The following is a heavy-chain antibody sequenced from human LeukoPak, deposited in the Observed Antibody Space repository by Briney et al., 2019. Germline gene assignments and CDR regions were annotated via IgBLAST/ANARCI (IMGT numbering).Heavy chain of an antibody. J-gene: IGHJ4*02. Sequence: ASVKVSCKASGYTFSSYAMHWVRQAPGQSLEWMGWINGDNGNTKYSRKFQGRVTITRDTSANTAFMELSSLRPEDTAVYYCASAPYCTSNICYKFDYWGQGTLVIVSS. V-gene: IGHV1-3*01. CDR1: GYTFSSYA. D-gene: IGHD2-2*01. CDR2: INGDNGNT. CDR3: ASAPYCTSNICYKFDY.